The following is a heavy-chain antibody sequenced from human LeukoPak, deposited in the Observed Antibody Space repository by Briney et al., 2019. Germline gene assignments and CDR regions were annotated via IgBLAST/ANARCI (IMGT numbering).Heavy chain of an antibody. CDR3: ARVLSWYCSGGSCYLPHWFDP. CDR2: INHSGST. J-gene: IGHJ5*02. D-gene: IGHD2-15*01. V-gene: IGHV4-34*01. Sequence: SETLSLTCAVYGGSFSGYYWSWIRQPPGKGLEWIGEINHSGSTNYNPSLKSRVTISVDTSKNQFSLKLSSVTAADTAVYYCARVLSWYCSGGSCYLPHWFDPWGQGTLVTVSS. CDR1: GGSFSGYY.